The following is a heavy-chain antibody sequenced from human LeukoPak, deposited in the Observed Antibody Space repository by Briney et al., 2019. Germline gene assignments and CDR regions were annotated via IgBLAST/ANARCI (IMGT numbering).Heavy chain of an antibody. J-gene: IGHJ4*02. CDR2: ISSNGGTT. CDR3: ARGGDRGYSYGYYFDY. D-gene: IGHD5-18*01. CDR1: GFTFSNYA. V-gene: IGHV3-64*01. Sequence: GGSLRLSCAASGFTFSNYAMHWVRQAPGKGLEYVSVISSNGGTTYYANSVKGRFTISRGNSKNTLYLQMGSLRAEDVAVYYCARGGDRGYSYGYYFDYWGQGTLVTVSS.